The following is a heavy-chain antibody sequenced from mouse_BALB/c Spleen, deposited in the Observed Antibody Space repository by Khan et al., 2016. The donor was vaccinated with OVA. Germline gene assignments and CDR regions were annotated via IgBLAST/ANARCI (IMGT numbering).Heavy chain of an antibody. J-gene: IGHJ3*01. Sequence: VQLQQSGAELARPGASVKMSCKASGYTFTTYTMHWVKQRPGQGLEWIRYINPSNGYTNYNQKFKDKSTLTADKSSSTAYMQLSSLTSDYSAVYYCAREGAYYRSDGWFSYWGQGTLVTVSA. CDR3: AREGAYYRSDGWFSY. CDR2: INPSNGYT. D-gene: IGHD2-14*01. V-gene: IGHV1-4*01. CDR1: GYTFTTYT.